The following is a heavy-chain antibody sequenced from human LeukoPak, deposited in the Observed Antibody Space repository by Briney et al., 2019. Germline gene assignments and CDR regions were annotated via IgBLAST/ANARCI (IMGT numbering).Heavy chain of an antibody. CDR3: ARWPRNYDILTGSIYAFDY. CDR1: GGSVSSGSYY. D-gene: IGHD3-9*01. CDR2: IYYSGST. V-gene: IGHV4-61*01. J-gene: IGHJ4*02. Sequence: PSETLSLTCTVSGGSVSSGSYYWSWIRQPPGKGLEWIGYIYYSGSTYYNPSLKSRVTISVDTSKNQFSLKLSSVTAADTAVYYCARWPRNYDILTGSIYAFDYWGQGTLVTVSS.